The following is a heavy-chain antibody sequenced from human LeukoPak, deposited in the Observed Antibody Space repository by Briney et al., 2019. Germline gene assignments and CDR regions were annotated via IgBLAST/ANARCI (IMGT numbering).Heavy chain of an antibody. CDR3: AGSDTTGYIPREWDYWYFDL. CDR2: IRSKANNYAT. V-gene: IGHV3-73*01. CDR1: GFTFSGSG. Sequence: GGSLRLSCAASGFTFSGSGMHWVRQASGKGLEWVGRIRSKANNYATAYAASVKGRFTISRDDSKNTAYLQMNSLRAEDTAVYYCAGSDTTGYIPREWDYWYFDLWGRGTLVTVSS. D-gene: IGHD1-1*01. J-gene: IGHJ2*01.